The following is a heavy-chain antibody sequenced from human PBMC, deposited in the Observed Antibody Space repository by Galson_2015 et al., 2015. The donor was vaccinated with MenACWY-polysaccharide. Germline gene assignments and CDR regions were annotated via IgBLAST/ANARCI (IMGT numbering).Heavy chain of an antibody. D-gene: IGHD3-10*01. CDR3: AREFGGGGFDY. CDR2: ISGNGYNI. J-gene: IGHJ4*02. Sequence: SLRLSCAASGFTVSNYDMNWVRQAPGKGLEWVSYISGNGYNIYYVDSVKGRFTISRDNAKNSLNLQMNSLRAEDTAVYYCAREFGGGGFDYWGQGTLVTVSS. V-gene: IGHV3-48*03. CDR1: GFTVSNYD.